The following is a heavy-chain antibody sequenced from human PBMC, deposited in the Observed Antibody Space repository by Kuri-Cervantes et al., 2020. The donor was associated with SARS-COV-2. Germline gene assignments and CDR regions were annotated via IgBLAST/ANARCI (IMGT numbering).Heavy chain of an antibody. CDR2: ISAYNGNT. Sequence: ASVKVSCKASGYTFTSYGISWVRQAPGQGLEWMGWISAYNGNTNYAQKLQGRVTMTTDTSTSTAYMELRRLRSDDTAVYYCARGPQWLGGDIQDAFDIWGQGTMVTVSS. CDR1: GYTFTSYG. V-gene: IGHV1-18*01. D-gene: IGHD3-22*01. J-gene: IGHJ3*02. CDR3: ARGPQWLGGDIQDAFDI.